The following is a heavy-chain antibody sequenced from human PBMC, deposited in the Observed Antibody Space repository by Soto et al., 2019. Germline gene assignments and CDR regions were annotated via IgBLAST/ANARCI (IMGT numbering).Heavy chain of an antibody. D-gene: IGHD2-2*02. Sequence: ASVKVSCKASGGTFSSYAISWVRQAPGQGLEWMGGIIPIFGTANYAQKFQGRVTITADESTSTAYMELSSLRSEDTAVYYCARRVYCSSTRCYIGMDVWGQGTTVTVSS. CDR1: GGTFSSYA. V-gene: IGHV1-69*13. J-gene: IGHJ6*02. CDR3: ARRVYCSSTRCYIGMDV. CDR2: IIPIFGTA.